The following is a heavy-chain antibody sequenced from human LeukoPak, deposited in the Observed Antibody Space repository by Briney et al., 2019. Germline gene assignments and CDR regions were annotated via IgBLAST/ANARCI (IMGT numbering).Heavy chain of an antibody. D-gene: IGHD3-22*01. CDR3: ARLSQTPDYYSNGGYYYLGY. CDR1: RYTFTSYD. CDR2: MNPNTGRT. Sequence: GASVKVSCKASRYTFTSYDINWVREAAGQGLEWMGWMNPNTGRTGFAQKFQGRLTMTRDTSISTAYTELSSLRSEDTAVYYCARLSQTPDYYSNGGYYYLGYWGQGTPVTVSS. J-gene: IGHJ4*02. V-gene: IGHV1-8*01.